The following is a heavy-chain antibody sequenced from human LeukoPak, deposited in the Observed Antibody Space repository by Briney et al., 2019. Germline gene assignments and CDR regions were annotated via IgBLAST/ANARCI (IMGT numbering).Heavy chain of an antibody. CDR3: ARDRTGYGSED. V-gene: IGHV3-53*01. Sequence: PGGSLRLSCAASGFTVSSYSMSWVGQAPGKGLEWVSLISGGGGTYYADSVKGQFTISRDNSKNTVHLQMNSLRGEDTAVYYCARDRTGYGSEDWGQGTLVTVSS. CDR2: ISGGGGT. J-gene: IGHJ4*02. CDR1: GFTVSSYS. D-gene: IGHD3/OR15-3a*01.